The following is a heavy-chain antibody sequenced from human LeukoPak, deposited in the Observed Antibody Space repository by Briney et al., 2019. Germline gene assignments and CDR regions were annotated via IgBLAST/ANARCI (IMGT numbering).Heavy chain of an antibody. Sequence: ASVKVSCKASGYTFTSYGISWVRQAPGQGLEWMGGIIPIFGTANYAQKFQGRVTITADESTSTAYMELSSLRSEDTAVYYCALDYDILTGRPYYFDYWGQGTLVTVSS. CDR1: GYTFTSYG. D-gene: IGHD3-9*01. J-gene: IGHJ4*02. CDR2: IIPIFGTA. V-gene: IGHV1-69*13. CDR3: ALDYDILTGRPYYFDY.